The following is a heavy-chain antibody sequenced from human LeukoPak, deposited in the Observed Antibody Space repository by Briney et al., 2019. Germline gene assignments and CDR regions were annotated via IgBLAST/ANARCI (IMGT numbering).Heavy chain of an antibody. CDR1: GFTFDDYA. Sequence: PGGSLRLSCAASGFTFDDYAMHWVRQAPGKGLEWVSGISWNSGSIGYADSVKGRFTISRDNAKNSLYLQMNSLRAEDTAVYYCARDLDMTTVTWDYWGQGTLVTVSS. D-gene: IGHD4-17*01. CDR3: ARDLDMTTVTWDY. CDR2: ISWNSGSI. V-gene: IGHV3-9*01. J-gene: IGHJ4*02.